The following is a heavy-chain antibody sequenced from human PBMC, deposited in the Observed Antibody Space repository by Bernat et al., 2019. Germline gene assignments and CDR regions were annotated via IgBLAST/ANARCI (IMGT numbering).Heavy chain of an antibody. Sequence: EVQLVESGGGLVQPGGSLRLSCAASGFTFSNYWMTWVRQAPGKGLEWVANIKQDGSERYFVDSVRGRFSISRDNAKNSLYLQMDGLRAEDTALYYCAKYTRGSHYYFDHWGQGTLVTVSS. D-gene: IGHD3-10*01. V-gene: IGHV3-7*01. CDR2: IKQDGSER. J-gene: IGHJ4*02. CDR1: GFTFSNYW. CDR3: AKYTRGSHYYFDH.